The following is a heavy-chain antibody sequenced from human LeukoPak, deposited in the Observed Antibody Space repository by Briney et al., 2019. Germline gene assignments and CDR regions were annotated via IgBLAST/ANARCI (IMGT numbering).Heavy chain of an antibody. D-gene: IGHD4-17*01. Sequence: PGGSLRLSCAASGFTFSSYGMPWVRQAPGKGLEWVAVISYDGSNKYYADSVKGRFTISRDNSKNTLYLQMNSLRAEDTAVYYCAIPHWYASYGDYEKVFDYWGQGTLVTVSS. CDR3: AIPHWYASYGDYEKVFDY. J-gene: IGHJ4*02. CDR2: ISYDGSNK. CDR1: GFTFSSYG. V-gene: IGHV3-30*03.